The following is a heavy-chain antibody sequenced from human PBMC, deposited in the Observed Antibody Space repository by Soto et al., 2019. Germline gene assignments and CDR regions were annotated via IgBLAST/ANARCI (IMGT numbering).Heavy chain of an antibody. V-gene: IGHV1-58*01. J-gene: IGHJ6*02. CDR2: IVVGSGNT. CDR3: AAADYYYDSSGYYPTPYYYGMDV. D-gene: IGHD3-22*01. Sequence: ASVKVSCKASGFTFTSSAVQWVRQARGQRLEWIGWIVVGSGNTNYAQKFQERVTITRDMSTSTAYMELSSLRSEDTAVYYCAAADYYYDSSGYYPTPYYYGMDVWGQGTTVTVSS. CDR1: GFTFTSSA.